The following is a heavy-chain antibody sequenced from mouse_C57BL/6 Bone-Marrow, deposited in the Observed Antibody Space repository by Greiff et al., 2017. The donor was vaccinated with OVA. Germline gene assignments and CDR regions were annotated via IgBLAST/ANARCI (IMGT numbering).Heavy chain of an antibody. CDR3: ARGYYY. Sequence: QVQLQQPGAELVKPGASVKLSCKASGYTFTSYWMQWVKQRPGQGLEWIGEIDPSDSYTNYNQKFKGKATLTVDTSSSTAYMQLSSLTSEDSAVYYCARGYYYWGQGTTLTVSS. CDR1: GYTFTSYW. V-gene: IGHV1-50*01. D-gene: IGHD2-3*01. J-gene: IGHJ2*01. CDR2: IDPSDSYT.